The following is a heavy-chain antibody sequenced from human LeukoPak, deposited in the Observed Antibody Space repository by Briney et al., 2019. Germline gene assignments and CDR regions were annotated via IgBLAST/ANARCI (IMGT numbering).Heavy chain of an antibody. CDR1: GGTFSSYA. V-gene: IGHV1-69*06. CDR3: GRGSGSPLGGMDV. Sequence: ASVKVSRKASGGTFSSYAISWVRQAPGQGLEWMGGIIPIFGTANYAQKFQGRVTITADKSTSTAYMELSSLRSEDTAVYYCGRGSGSPLGGMDVWGKGTTVTVSS. J-gene: IGHJ6*04. CDR2: IIPIFGTA. D-gene: IGHD3-10*01.